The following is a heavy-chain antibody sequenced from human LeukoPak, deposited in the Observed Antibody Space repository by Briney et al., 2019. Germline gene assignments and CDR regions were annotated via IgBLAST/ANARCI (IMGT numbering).Heavy chain of an antibody. Sequence: GGSLRLSCAASGFTFSSYAMHWVRQAPGKGLEWVAVISYDGSNKYYADSVKGRFTISRDNSKNTLYLQMNSLRAEDTAVYYCARYYYDSSGYFDYWGQGTLVTVSS. CDR2: ISYDGSNK. D-gene: IGHD3-22*01. V-gene: IGHV3-30*14. CDR1: GFTFSSYA. CDR3: ARYYYDSSGYFDY. J-gene: IGHJ4*02.